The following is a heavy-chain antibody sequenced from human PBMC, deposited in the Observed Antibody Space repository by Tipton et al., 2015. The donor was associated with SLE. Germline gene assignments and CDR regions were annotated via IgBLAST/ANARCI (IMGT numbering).Heavy chain of an antibody. D-gene: IGHD1-26*01. CDR1: GVSISFYY. Sequence: TLSLTCSVSGVSISFYYWSWIRQPPGKGLEWIGFIYYSGSTNYNPSLKSRVTLSVDPSKTQFSLRLTSVTSADTAVYYCAREYSGSPLGYWGQGTLVTVSS. CDR2: IYYSGST. CDR3: AREYSGSPLGY. J-gene: IGHJ4*02. V-gene: IGHV4-59*01.